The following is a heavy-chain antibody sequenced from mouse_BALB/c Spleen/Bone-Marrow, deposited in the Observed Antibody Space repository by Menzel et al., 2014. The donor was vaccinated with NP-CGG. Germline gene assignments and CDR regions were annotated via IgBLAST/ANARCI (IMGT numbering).Heavy chain of an antibody. CDR3: ARGDDGYYGDY. Sequence: QVQLQQSGPQLVRPGASVKISCKASGYSFTSYWMHWVKQRPGQGLEWIGMIDPSDSETRLNQKFKDKATLTVDKSSSPAYMQLSSPTSEDSAVYYCARGDDGYYGDYWGQGTTLTVSS. D-gene: IGHD2-3*01. CDR1: GYSFTSYW. V-gene: IGHV1S127*01. CDR2: IDPSDSET. J-gene: IGHJ2*01.